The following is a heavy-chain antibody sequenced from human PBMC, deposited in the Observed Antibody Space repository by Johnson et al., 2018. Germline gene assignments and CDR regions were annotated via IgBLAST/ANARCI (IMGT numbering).Heavy chain of an antibody. J-gene: IGHJ3*02. CDR2: ISYDGSKK. D-gene: IGHD3-22*01. CDR3: AKDGLDGSGYPEVSDI. V-gene: IGHV3-30*18. Sequence: QVQLVESGGGVVQPGRSLRLSCAASGFPFRSFGMHWVRQAPGKGLEWVAMISYDGSKKKNADSVKGRLSISRDNSKNTLYLEMNSLRPEDTAVYFCAKDGLDGSGYPEVSDIWGLGTMVTVSS. CDR1: GFPFRSFG.